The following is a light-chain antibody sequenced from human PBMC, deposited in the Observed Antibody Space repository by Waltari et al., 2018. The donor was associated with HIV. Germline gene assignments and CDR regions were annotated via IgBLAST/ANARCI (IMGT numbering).Light chain of an antibody. CDR3: SSYTSSSTYV. J-gene: IGLJ1*01. Sequence: QSALTQPASVSGSPGQSITISCTGSGSDVGGYNYVSWYQHHPGKATKLMIYEVSNQPSGVSNRFSGSKSGNTASLTISGLQSEDEADYYGSSYTSSSTYVFGTGTKVTVL. V-gene: IGLV2-14*01. CDR2: EVS. CDR1: GSDVGGYNY.